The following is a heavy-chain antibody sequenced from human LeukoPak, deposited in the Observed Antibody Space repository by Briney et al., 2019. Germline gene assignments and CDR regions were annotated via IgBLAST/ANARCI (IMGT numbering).Heavy chain of an antibody. J-gene: IGHJ6*04. D-gene: IGHD3-10*01. CDR1: GFTFSSYG. CDR2: ISYDGSNK. Sequence: GGSLRLSCAASGFTFSSYGMHWVRQAPGKGLEWVAVISYDGSNKYYADFVKGRFTISGDNSKNTLYLQMNSLRAEDTAVYYCAKDLKGVRGVYYYYGMDVWGKGTTVTVSS. CDR3: AKDLKGVRGVYYYYGMDV. V-gene: IGHV3-30*18.